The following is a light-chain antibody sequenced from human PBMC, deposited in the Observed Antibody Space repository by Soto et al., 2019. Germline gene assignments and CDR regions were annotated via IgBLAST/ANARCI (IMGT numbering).Light chain of an antibody. J-gene: IGLJ3*02. Sequence: QSALTQPRSVSGSPGQAVTIAWTETKSDVGNYNFVSWYQHHPGKAPKLMIYDVTKRPSGVPDRFSGSKSGNTASLTISGLQPEDEADYYCCTYAGSFHQFGGGTKLTVL. V-gene: IGLV2-11*01. CDR3: CTYAGSFHQ. CDR1: KSDVGNYNF. CDR2: DVT.